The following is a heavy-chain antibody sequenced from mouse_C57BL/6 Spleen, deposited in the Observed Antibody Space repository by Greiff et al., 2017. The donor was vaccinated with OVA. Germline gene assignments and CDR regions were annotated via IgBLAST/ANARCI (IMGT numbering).Heavy chain of an antibody. CDR2: IYPRSGNT. Sequence: QVQLQQSGAELARPGASVKLSCKASGYTFTSYGISWVKQRTGQGLEWIGEIYPRSGNTYYNEKFKGKATLTADKSSSTAYMELRSLTSEDAAVYFCASLGSGPFYALDYWGQGTSVTVSA. D-gene: IGHD1-1*01. CDR1: GYTFTSYG. J-gene: IGHJ4*01. CDR3: ASLGSGPFYALDY. V-gene: IGHV1-81*01.